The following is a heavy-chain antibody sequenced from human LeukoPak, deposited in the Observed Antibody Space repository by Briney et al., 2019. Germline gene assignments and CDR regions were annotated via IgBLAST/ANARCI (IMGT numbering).Heavy chain of an antibody. CDR3: AILSTIFGVISV. D-gene: IGHD3-3*01. J-gene: IGHJ4*02. CDR1: GFTFSSYG. Sequence: GRSLRLSCAASGFTFSSYGMHWVRQAPGKGLEWVAVISYDGSNKYYADSVKGRFTISRDNSKNSLYLHMGSLRPEDTAVYYCAILSTIFGVISVWGQGTLVTVSS. V-gene: IGHV3-30*03. CDR2: ISYDGSNK.